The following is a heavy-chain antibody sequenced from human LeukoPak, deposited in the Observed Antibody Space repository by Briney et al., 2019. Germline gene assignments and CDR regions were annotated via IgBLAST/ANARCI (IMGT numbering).Heavy chain of an antibody. CDR2: INHSGST. CDR3: ARGLLRYHHDAFDI. Sequence: PGGSLRLSCAAPGFTFGSYWMTWVRQTPGKGLEWIGEINHSGSTNYNPSLKSRVTISVDTSKNQFSLKLSSVTAADTAVYYCARGLLRYHHDAFDIWGQGTMVTVSS. D-gene: IGHD3-9*01. CDR1: GFTFGSYW. V-gene: IGHV4-34*01. J-gene: IGHJ3*02.